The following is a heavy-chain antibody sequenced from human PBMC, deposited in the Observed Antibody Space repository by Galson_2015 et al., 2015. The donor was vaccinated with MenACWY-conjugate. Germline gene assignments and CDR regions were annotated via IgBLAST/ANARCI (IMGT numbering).Heavy chain of an antibody. CDR3: AREEAAAGGFDY. D-gene: IGHD6-13*01. CDR2: IYYSGST. V-gene: IGHV4-59*01. J-gene: IGHJ4*02. Sequence: SETLSLTCTVSGGSISSYYWSWIRQPPGKGLEWIGYIYYSGSTNYNPSLKSRVTISVDTSKNQFSLKLSSVTAADTAVYYCAREEAAAGGFDYWGQGTLVTVSS. CDR1: GGSISSYY.